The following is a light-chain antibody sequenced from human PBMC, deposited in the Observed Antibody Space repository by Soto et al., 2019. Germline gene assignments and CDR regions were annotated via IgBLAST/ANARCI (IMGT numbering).Light chain of an antibody. CDR3: QHYNSYPTWT. CDR1: QTISSW. CDR2: KAS. J-gene: IGKJ1*01. V-gene: IGKV1-5*03. Sequence: DIQMTQSPSTLSGSVGDRVTITCRASQTISSWLAWYQQKPGKAPKLLIYKASTLKSGVPSRFSGSGSGTEFTLTISSLQPDDFATYYCQHYNSYPTWTFGQGTKVDIK.